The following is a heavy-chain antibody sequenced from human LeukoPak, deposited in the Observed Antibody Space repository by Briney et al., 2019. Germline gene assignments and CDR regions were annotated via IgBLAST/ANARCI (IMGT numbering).Heavy chain of an antibody. CDR3: ARDREYRSSSYPLDY. V-gene: IGHV1-2*02. Sequence: GSVTVSCKASGYTFTGYYMHWVRQAPGQGLEWMGWVNPNSGGKNFAQKFQGRVTMTRDTSISTAYMELSRLRSDDTAVYFCARDREYRSSSYPLDYWGQGTLVTVSS. J-gene: IGHJ4*02. CDR2: VNPNSGGK. D-gene: IGHD6-6*01. CDR1: GYTFTGYY.